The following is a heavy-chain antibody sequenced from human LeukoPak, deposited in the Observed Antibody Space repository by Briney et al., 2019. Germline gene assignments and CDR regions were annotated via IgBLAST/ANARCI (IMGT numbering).Heavy chain of an antibody. J-gene: IGHJ4*02. Sequence: AAVKVSCKASGYTFTSYGISWLRQAPGQGLEWTGIINPSGGSTSYAQKFQGRVTMTRDTSTSTVYMELSSLRSEDTAVYYCARVDTGNSWGRGTLVTVSS. D-gene: IGHD3-10*01. CDR3: ARVDTGNS. V-gene: IGHV1-46*01. CDR2: INPSGGST. CDR1: GYTFTSYG.